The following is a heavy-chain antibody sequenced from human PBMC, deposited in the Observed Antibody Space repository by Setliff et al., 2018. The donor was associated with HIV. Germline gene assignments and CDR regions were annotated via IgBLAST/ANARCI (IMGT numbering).Heavy chain of an antibody. J-gene: IGHJ5*02. CDR2: ISPDGTRN. D-gene: IGHD2-8*01. CDR3: ARVLLRTNAVYGVVSNRFDP. Sequence: PGGSLRLSCAASGFTFGNFWMHWVRQAPGKGLEWVASISPDGTRNHCVGSVKGRFTASRDNAKNSLYLQMNSLRAEDTAMYYCARVLLRTNAVYGVVSNRFDPWGQGTLVTVSS. V-gene: IGHV3-7*03. CDR1: GFTFGNFW.